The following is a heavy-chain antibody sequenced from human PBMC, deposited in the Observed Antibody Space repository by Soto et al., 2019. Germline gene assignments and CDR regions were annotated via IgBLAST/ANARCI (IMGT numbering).Heavy chain of an antibody. Sequence: PSETLSLTCTVSGGSISSYYWSWIRQPPGKGLEWIGYIYYSGSTNYNPSLKSRDTISVDTSKNQFSLKLSSVTAADTAVYYCARRYGSAFDIWGQGTMVTVSS. J-gene: IGHJ3*02. CDR3: ARRYGSAFDI. V-gene: IGHV4-59*01. CDR1: GGSISSYY. CDR2: IYYSGST. D-gene: IGHD3-10*01.